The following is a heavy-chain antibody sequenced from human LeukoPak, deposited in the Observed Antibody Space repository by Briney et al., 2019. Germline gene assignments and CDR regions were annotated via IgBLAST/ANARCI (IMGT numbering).Heavy chain of an antibody. V-gene: IGHV3-21*04. J-gene: IGHJ4*02. Sequence: GGSLRLSCAASGFTFSRYSMNWVRQAPGKGLEWVSSISTSSSYIYYADSLKGRFTISRDNSKNTLYMQMNSLRAEDTAVYYCARETSARGVSTHWGQGTLVTVSS. CDR3: ARETSARGVSTH. D-gene: IGHD3-10*01. CDR1: GFTFSRYS. CDR2: ISTSSSYI.